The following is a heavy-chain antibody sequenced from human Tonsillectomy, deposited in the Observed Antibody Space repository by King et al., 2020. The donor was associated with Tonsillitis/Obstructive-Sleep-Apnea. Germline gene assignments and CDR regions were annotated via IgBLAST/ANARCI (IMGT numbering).Heavy chain of an antibody. Sequence: QLVQSGAEVKKPGSSVKVSCKASGGTFSSYAISWVRQAPGQGLEWMGGIISILGLANYAQKFQGRVTITADKSTSTAYMELSSLRSEDTAVYYCARDAYHRINMVRGVNYFDYWGQGTLVTVSS. J-gene: IGHJ4*02. V-gene: IGHV1-69*10. CDR3: ARDAYHRINMVRGVNYFDY. CDR2: IISILGLA. D-gene: IGHD3-10*01. CDR1: GGTFSSYA.